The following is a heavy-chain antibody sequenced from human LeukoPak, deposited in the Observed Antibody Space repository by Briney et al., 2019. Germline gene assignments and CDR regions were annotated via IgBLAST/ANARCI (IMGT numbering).Heavy chain of an antibody. CDR2: IERKADGGTS. V-gene: IGHV3-15*04. D-gene: IGHD3-3*01. CDR3: TMEATMYGVVTDY. Sequence: KPGGSLRLSCAASGFTFSNGWMTWVRQAPGKGLEWVGRIERKADGGTSDYAAAVKGRFTISRDDSKNMVYLKTSGLKSEDTGVYFCTMEATMYGVVTDYWGQGTLVTVSS. CDR1: GFTFSNGW. J-gene: IGHJ4*02.